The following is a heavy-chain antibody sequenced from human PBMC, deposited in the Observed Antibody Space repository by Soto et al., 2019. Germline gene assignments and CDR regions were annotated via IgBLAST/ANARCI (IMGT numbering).Heavy chain of an antibody. Sequence: EVQLVESGGGLVQPGGSLRLSCVASGFAVSSYYMSWVRQAPGKGLEWVSLIQNVVPTYYADSVKGRFTISRDTSENTVHCQMDSLRVDDTAVYYCARDDVVCDGCRCYGVPLDVWVKGTTVTVSS. CDR2: IQNVVPT. J-gene: IGHJ6*04. CDR3: ARDDVVCDGCRCYGVPLDV. CDR1: GFAVSSYY. V-gene: IGHV3-66*01. D-gene: IGHD2-15*01.